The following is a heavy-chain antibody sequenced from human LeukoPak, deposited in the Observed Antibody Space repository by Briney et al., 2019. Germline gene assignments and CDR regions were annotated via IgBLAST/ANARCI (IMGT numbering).Heavy chain of an antibody. Sequence: SETLSLTCTVSGGSISSYYWSWIRQPPGKGLEWIGYIYYSGSTNYNPSLKSRVTISVDTSKNQFSLKLSSVTAADTAVYYCAREAPYYDFWSGPLPYFDYWGQGTLVTVSS. J-gene: IGHJ4*02. D-gene: IGHD3-3*01. CDR1: GGSISSYY. CDR3: AREAPYYDFWSGPLPYFDY. V-gene: IGHV4-59*01. CDR2: IYYSGST.